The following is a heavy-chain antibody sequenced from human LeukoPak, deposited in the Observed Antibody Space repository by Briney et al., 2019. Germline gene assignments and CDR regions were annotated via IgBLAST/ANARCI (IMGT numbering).Heavy chain of an antibody. V-gene: IGHV1-2*02. CDR1: GYTFTGYY. D-gene: IGHD3-22*01. CDR2: INPNSGGT. J-gene: IGHJ4*02. Sequence: ASVKVSCKASGYTFTGYYMHWVRQAPGQGLEWMGWINPNSGGTNYAQKFQGRVTMTRDTSISTAYMELSRLRSDDTAVYYCAREVAVPHYYDXXGFIGPLDYWGQGTLVTVSS. CDR3: AREVAVPHYYDXXGFIGPLDY.